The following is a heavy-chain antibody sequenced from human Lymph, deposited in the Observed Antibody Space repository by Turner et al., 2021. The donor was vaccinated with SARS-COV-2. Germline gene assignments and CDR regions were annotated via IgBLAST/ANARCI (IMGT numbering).Heavy chain of an antibody. CDR3: ARVVGGFGELGYYYYYGMDV. V-gene: IGHV1-69*10. J-gene: IGHJ6*02. Sequence: QVQLVQSGAEVKKPGSSVKVSCKASGGTFSSYAISWVRQAPGQGLEGMGGIFPILLIATYEQKFQGRVTITADKSTSTASMELSSLRSEDTAVFYCARVVGGFGELGYYYYYGMDVWGQGTTVTVSS. D-gene: IGHD3-10*01. CDR2: IFPILLIA. CDR1: GGTFSSYA.